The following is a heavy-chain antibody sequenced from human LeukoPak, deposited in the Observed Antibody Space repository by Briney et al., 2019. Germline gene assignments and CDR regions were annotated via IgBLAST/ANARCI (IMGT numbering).Heavy chain of an antibody. CDR3: ARHPRPAIHWYFDL. D-gene: IGHD3-3*01. V-gene: IGHV4-4*09. CDR2: IYTSGST. CDR1: GDSISNYY. J-gene: IGHJ2*01. Sequence: PSETLSLTCTVSGDSISNYYWSWVRQLPGKGLEWIGYIYTSGSTNYSPSLKSRVTISLDTSKNQYSPKLNSVTAADTAVYYCARHPRPAIHWYFDLWGRGTLVAVSS.